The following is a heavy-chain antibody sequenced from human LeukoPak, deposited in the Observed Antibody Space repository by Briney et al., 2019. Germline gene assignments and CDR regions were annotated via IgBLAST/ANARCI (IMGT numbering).Heavy chain of an antibody. CDR1: GFTFSSYR. CDR2: LRYTANI. J-gene: IGHJ4*02. D-gene: IGHD1-7*01. Sequence: GVSLTLSCAASGFTFSSYRMQWLRQAPGKALEWLSYLRYTANIHYAQSVKGRFTISRYNAKSSLYLQMNSMRVEDTAVYYCARTLGTDEGADYWGQGTLVTVSS. V-gene: IGHV3-48*01. CDR3: ARTLGTDEGADY.